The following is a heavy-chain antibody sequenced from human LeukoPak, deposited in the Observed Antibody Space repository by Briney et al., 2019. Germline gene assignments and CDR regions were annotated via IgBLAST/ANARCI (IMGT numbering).Heavy chain of an antibody. CDR1: GGSISSYY. D-gene: IGHD6-19*01. V-gene: IGHV4-59*01. CDR3: ASSLIAVAGIGLDY. J-gene: IGHJ4*02. CDR2: IYYSGST. Sequence: SETLSLTCTVSGGSISSYYWRWIRQPPGQGLEWIGDIYYSGSTNYNPSLNSRVTISIDTSKNQCSLKQSCVAGADTAVYYCASSLIAVAGIGLDYWGQGTLVTVSS.